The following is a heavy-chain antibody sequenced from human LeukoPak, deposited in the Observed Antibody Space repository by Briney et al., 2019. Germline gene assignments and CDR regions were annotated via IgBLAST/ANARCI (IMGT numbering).Heavy chain of an antibody. J-gene: IGHJ4*02. CDR2: ISAYNGNT. CDR3: ARDYSSGWYAFDY. CDR1: GYTFTNYG. V-gene: IGHV1-18*01. D-gene: IGHD6-19*01. Sequence: GASVKVSCRASGYTFTNYGISWVRQAPGQGLEWMGWISAYNGNTNYAQKLQGRVTMTTDTSTSTAYMELRSLRSDDTAFYYCARDYSSGWYAFDYWGQGTLVTVSS.